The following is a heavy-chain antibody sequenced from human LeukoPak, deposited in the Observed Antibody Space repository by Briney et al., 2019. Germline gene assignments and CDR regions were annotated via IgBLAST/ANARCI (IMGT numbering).Heavy chain of an antibody. CDR3: AKGRGPSRVRGESYYYYYYGMDV. Sequence: GGSLRLSCAASGFTFDDYAMHWVRQAPGKGLEWDSGISWNSGSIGYADSVKGRFTISRDNAKNSLYLQMNSLRAEDTALYYCAKGRGPSRVRGESYYYYYYGMDVWGQGTTVTVSS. J-gene: IGHJ6*02. CDR1: GFTFDDYA. V-gene: IGHV3-9*01. CDR2: ISWNSGSI. D-gene: IGHD3-10*01.